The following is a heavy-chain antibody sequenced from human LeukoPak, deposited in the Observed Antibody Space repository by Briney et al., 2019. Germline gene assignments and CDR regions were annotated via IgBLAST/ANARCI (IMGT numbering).Heavy chain of an antibody. CDR3: ARDMGYSGSWPGYFDY. V-gene: IGHV3-48*04. CDR1: GFTFSSYS. Sequence: AGGSLRLSCVASGFTFSSYSMSWVRQAPGKGLEWGSYIDTSSSTIYYADSVKGRFTISRDNAKNSLYLQMKSLRAEDTTVYYCARDMGYSGSWPGYFDYWGQGVLVTVSS. J-gene: IGHJ4*02. D-gene: IGHD1-26*01. CDR2: IDTSSSTI.